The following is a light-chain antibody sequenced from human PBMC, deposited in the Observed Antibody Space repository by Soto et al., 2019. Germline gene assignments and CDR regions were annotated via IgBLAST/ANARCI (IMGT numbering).Light chain of an antibody. Sequence: QSALTQPASVSGSPGQSITISCTGTSSDVGTYDLVSWYQHHPGAAPRLIIYEATRRPSGVPKRFSGSKSGTSASLAISGLQSEDEADYYCATWDDSLNGHVVFGGGTKLTVL. V-gene: IGLV2-14*02. J-gene: IGLJ2*01. CDR3: ATWDDSLNGHVV. CDR1: SSDVGTYDL. CDR2: EAT.